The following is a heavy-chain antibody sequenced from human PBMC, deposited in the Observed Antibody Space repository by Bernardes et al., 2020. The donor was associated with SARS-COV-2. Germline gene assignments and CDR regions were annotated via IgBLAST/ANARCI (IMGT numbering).Heavy chain of an antibody. D-gene: IGHD3-3*01. J-gene: IGHJ4*02. V-gene: IGHV3-9*01. CDR1: GFTFDDYA. CDR3: ARDSIYGVVTFDY. Sequence: GGSLRLSCAASGFTFDDYAMHWVRQATGKGLEWVSGISWNSGGSVHYADSVRGRFTISRDNAKNLLFLDMNSLRDDDTAVYFCARDSIYGVVTFDYWGQGSLVTVSS. CDR2: ISWNSGGSV.